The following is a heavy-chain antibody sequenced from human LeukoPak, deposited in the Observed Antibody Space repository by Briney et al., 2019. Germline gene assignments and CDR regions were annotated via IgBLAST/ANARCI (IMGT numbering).Heavy chain of an antibody. Sequence: PGGSLRLSCAASGFTVSSNYMSWVRQAPGKGLEWVSVIYSGGSTYYADSVKGRFTISRDNSKNTLYLQMNSLRAEDTAVYYCARDSGYSSSWDAFDIWGQGTMVTVSS. CDR2: IYSGGST. V-gene: IGHV3-53*01. J-gene: IGHJ3*02. D-gene: IGHD6-13*01. CDR1: GFTVSSNY. CDR3: ARDSGYSSSWDAFDI.